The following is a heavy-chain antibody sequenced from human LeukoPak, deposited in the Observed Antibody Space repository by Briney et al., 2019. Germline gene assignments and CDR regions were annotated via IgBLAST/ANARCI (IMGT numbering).Heavy chain of an antibody. J-gene: IGHJ4*02. CDR2: INSDGSGT. CDR3: AKATGTLGN. CDR1: GFTFSSYW. Sequence: GGSLRLSCAASGFTFSSYWMHWVRQAPGKGLVWVSRINSDGSGTSYADSVKGRFTISRDNSKNTLYLQMNSLTAEDTAIYYCAKATGTLGNWGQGTLVTVSS. D-gene: IGHD1-1*01. V-gene: IGHV3-74*01.